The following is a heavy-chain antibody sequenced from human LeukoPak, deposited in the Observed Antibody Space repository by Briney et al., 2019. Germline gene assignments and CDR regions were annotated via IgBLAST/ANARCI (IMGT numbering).Heavy chain of an antibody. J-gene: IGHJ6*02. CDR3: AREMYGDSYYYYYYGMDV. CDR1: GFTFSSYW. V-gene: IGHV3-7*01. CDR2: IKQDGSEK. D-gene: IGHD4-17*01. Sequence: GGSLRLSCAASGFTFSSYWMSWVRQAPGKGLEWVANIKQDGSEKYYVDSVKGRFTISRDNAKNSLYLQMNSLRAEDTAVYYCAREMYGDSYYYYYYGMDVWGQGTTVTVSS.